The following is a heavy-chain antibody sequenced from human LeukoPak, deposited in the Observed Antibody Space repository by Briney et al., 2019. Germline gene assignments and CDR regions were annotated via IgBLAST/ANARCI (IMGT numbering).Heavy chain of an antibody. V-gene: IGHV3-7*04. CDR2: IKPDGSEK. CDR3: ARGRSNSLDY. J-gene: IGHJ4*02. Sequence: TGGSLRLSCAASGFTFSQYWMSWVRQAPGKGLEWVANIKPDGSEKYSVDSVKGRFTISRDNPKNPLYLQMKSLRAEDTAVYYCARGRSNSLDYWGQGTLVTVSS. CDR1: GFTFSQYW. D-gene: IGHD4-11*01.